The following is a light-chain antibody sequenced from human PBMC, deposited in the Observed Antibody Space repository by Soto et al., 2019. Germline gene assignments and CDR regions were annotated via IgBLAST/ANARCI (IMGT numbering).Light chain of an antibody. Sequence: DIQMTQSPSSLSASVGDTVTITCRASQGIIDYLAWYQQRPGKVPKLLIYAASTLQTGVPSRFSGGGAGTDFTLTISSLQPEDVGTYYCQKYDTAPQTFGQGTRVEIK. V-gene: IGKV1-27*01. CDR3: QKYDTAPQT. CDR1: QGIIDY. CDR2: AAS. J-gene: IGKJ1*01.